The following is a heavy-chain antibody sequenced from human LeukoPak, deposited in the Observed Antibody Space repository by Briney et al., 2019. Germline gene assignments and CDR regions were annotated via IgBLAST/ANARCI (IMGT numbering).Heavy chain of an antibody. D-gene: IGHD3-10*01. CDR1: GGSFSGYY. J-gene: IGHJ4*02. Sequence: PETLSLTCAVYGGSFSGYYWSWIRQPPGKGLEWIGEINHSGSTNYNPSLKSRVTISVDTSKNQFSLKLSSVTAADTAVYYCARVGYYYGSGSYYFDYWGQGTLVTVSS. CDR3: ARVGYYYGSGSYYFDY. V-gene: IGHV4-34*01. CDR2: INHSGST.